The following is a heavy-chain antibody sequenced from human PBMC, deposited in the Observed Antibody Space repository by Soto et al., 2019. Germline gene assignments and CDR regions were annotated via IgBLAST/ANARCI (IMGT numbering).Heavy chain of an antibody. Sequence: ASVKVSCKTSGYNFTSHYIHWVRQAPGQRLESMGIIYPRGGSTIYAQKFQGKVTMTRDTSTHTLYMELSSLRSEDTAIYYCARVGYSSTGTTLHFHGLDVWGQGTTVTVS. V-gene: IGHV1-46*01. D-gene: IGHD3-22*01. CDR1: GYNFTSHY. CDR2: IYPRGGST. CDR3: ARVGYSSTGTTLHFHGLDV. J-gene: IGHJ6*02.